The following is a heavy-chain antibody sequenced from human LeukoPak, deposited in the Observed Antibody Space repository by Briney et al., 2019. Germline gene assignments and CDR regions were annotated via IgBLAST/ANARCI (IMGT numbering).Heavy chain of an antibody. CDR1: GFTFDDYA. D-gene: IGHD6-19*01. V-gene: IGHV3-9*01. CDR2: TSWDSRNI. CDR3: TRGNRDTSGFYYYYGLDV. Sequence: GGSLRLSCAASGFTFDDYAMFWVRQAPGKGLEWVSGTSWDSRNIGYAASVKGRFTISRDNAKKSLYLQMNSLRGEDTALYYCTRGNRDTSGFYYYYGLDVWGQGTTVTVSS. J-gene: IGHJ6*02.